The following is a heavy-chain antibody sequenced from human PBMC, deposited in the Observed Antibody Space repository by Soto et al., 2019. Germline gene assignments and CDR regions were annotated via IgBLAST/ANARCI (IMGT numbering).Heavy chain of an antibody. V-gene: IGHV3-48*04. CDR2: ISSSGSTI. Sequence: GGSLRLSCAASGFTFSSYSMNWVRQAPGKGLEWVSYISSSGSTIYYADSVKGRFTISRDNAKNSLYLQMNSLRAEDTAVYYCAGDPSITGTRYPGYFDYWGQGTLVTVSS. D-gene: IGHD1-7*01. CDR1: GFTFSSYS. J-gene: IGHJ4*02. CDR3: AGDPSITGTRYPGYFDY.